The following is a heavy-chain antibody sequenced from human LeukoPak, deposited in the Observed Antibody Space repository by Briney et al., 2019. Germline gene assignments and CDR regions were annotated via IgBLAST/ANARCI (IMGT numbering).Heavy chain of an antibody. D-gene: IGHD3-3*01. J-gene: IGHJ4*02. CDR2: IKQDGSEK. Sequence: GRSLRLSCAASGFTFSSYWMSWVRQAPGKGLEWVANIKQDGSEKYYVDSVKGRFTISRDNAKNSLYLQMNSLRAEDTAVYYCARIKSRITIFGVVIIFDYWGQGTLVTVSS. V-gene: IGHV3-7*01. CDR3: ARIKSRITIFGVVIIFDY. CDR1: GFTFSSYW.